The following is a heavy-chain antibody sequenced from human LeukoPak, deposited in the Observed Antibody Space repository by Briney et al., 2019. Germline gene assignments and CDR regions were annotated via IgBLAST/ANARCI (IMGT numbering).Heavy chain of an antibody. CDR3: ARAAVRGVKLVY. Sequence: ASVKVSCKASGNTFTGHHIYWVRQAPGQGLEWMGWINPNSGGTNYAQKFQGRVTMTRDTSISTAYMELSRLRSDDTAVYYCARAAVRGVKLVYWGQGTLVTVSS. J-gene: IGHJ4*02. D-gene: IGHD3-10*01. CDR1: GNTFTGHH. CDR2: INPNSGGT. V-gene: IGHV1-2*02.